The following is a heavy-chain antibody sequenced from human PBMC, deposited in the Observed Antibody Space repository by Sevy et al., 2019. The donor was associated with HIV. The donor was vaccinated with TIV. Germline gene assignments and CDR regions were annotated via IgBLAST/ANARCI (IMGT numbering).Heavy chain of an antibody. CDR3: VKAAGGGEDRLRCPPPHDAFDF. Sequence: GGSLRLSCSASGFTFSIYAMHWVRQAPGKGLEYVSSISNNGGTTYYADSVKGRFTISRDNSKNTVYLQMSSLRSDDTALYYCVKAAGGGEDRLRCPPPHDAFDFWGQGIMVTVSS. CDR1: GFTFSIYA. V-gene: IGHV3-64D*06. CDR2: ISNNGGTT. D-gene: IGHD4-17*01. J-gene: IGHJ3*01.